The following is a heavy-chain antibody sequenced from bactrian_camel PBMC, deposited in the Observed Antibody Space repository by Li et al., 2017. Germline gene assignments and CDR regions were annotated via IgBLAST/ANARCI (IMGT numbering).Heavy chain of an antibody. CDR1: GYGYSRPGYNFDSYC. V-gene: IGHV3S1*01. Sequence: HVQLVESGGDSVQTGGSLRLSCAGSGYGYSRPGYNFDSYCLGWFRQAPGKGLEWVSSIEADASSTYFADSVKGRFAISRDNTKNTVHLQLNDLKPEDAGIYFCAKDQRVRGWMVSSGVEYDFWGQGTQVTVS. CDR2: IEADASST. CDR3: AKDQRVRGWMVSSGVEYDF. J-gene: IGHJ4*01. D-gene: IGHD3*01.